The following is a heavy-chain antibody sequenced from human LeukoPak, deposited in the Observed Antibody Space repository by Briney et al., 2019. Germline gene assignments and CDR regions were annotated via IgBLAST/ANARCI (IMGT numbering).Heavy chain of an antibody. CDR2: IYYSGST. V-gene: IGHV4-59*01. CDR1: GGSISSYY. CDR3: ARALAVAGTSDY. D-gene: IGHD6-19*01. Sequence: KASETLSLTCTVSGGSISSYYWSWIRQPPGKGLEWIGYIYYSGSTNYNPSLKSRVTISVDTSKNQFSLKLSSVTAADTAVYYCARALAVAGTSDYWGQGTLVTVSS. J-gene: IGHJ4*02.